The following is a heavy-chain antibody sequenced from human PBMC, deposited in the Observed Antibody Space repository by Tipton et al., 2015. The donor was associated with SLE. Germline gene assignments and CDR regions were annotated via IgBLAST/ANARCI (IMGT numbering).Heavy chain of an antibody. Sequence: TLSLTCTVSSGSISSYYWSWIRQPPGKGLEWIGKIYDSGSTNYNPSLKSRLTISVDTSKNQFSLKLSSVTAADTAVYYCARDVGGYNTGWFPYYFDYWGQGTLVTVSS. D-gene: IGHD2-8*02. J-gene: IGHJ4*02. CDR3: ARDVGGYNTGWFPYYFDY. CDR1: SGSISSYY. V-gene: IGHV4-59*12. CDR2: IYDSGST.